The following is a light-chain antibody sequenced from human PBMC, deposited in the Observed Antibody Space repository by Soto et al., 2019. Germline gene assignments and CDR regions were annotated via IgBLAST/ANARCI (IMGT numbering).Light chain of an antibody. CDR1: SSDVGGYNY. V-gene: IGLV2-14*01. CDR3: SSYATGSTGV. Sequence: QSALTQPASVSGSPGQSITISCTGTSSDVGGYNYVSWFQHHPGKAPKLIIYEVSNRPSGISNRFSGSKSGNTASLTISGLQAEDEADYYCSSYATGSTGVFGTGTKPPS. CDR2: EVS. J-gene: IGLJ1*01.